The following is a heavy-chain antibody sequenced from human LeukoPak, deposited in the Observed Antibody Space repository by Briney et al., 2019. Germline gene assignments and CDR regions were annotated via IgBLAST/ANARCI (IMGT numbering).Heavy chain of an antibody. J-gene: IGHJ4*02. Sequence: SETLSLTCTVSGGSMSSYYWSWIRQPPGKGLEWIGYIYYSGSTNNNPSLKSRVTIPVDTSKNQFSLKLRSVTAADTAVFYCARHSRTNYNYLDYWGQGTLVTVSS. CDR3: ARHSRTNYNYLDY. CDR1: GGSMSSYY. CDR2: IYYSGST. V-gene: IGHV4-59*08. D-gene: IGHD4/OR15-4a*01.